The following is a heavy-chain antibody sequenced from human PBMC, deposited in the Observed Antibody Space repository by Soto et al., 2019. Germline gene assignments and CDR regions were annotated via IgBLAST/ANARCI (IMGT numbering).Heavy chain of an antibody. V-gene: IGHV4-59*08. CDR3: ARLGGSFAVPHFDY. CDR1: DSISTYY. Sequence: PSETLSLTCSVDSISTYYWNWIRQSPGKGLVWIGYIYYLGRTNYNPSLRSRVTMSIDTSKNQFSLKLSSVTAADTAVYYCARLGGSFAVPHFDYWGQGTLVTVSS. CDR2: IYYLGRT. J-gene: IGHJ4*02. D-gene: IGHD1-26*01.